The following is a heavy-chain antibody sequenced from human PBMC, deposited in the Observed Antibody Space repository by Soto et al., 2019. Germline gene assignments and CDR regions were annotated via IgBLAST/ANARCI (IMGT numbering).Heavy chain of an antibody. CDR1: GFTFSNDA. J-gene: IGHJ4*02. CDR2: LSGSGGNT. Sequence: HPGGSLRLSCAASGFTFSNDAMSWVRQAPGKGLEWVSALSGSGGNTYYAGSVKGRFTISRDNSKNTLYLQMNSLRAEDTAVYYCAKFRKPTTGRGHIDYWGRGTLVTVSS. CDR3: AKFRKPTTGRGHIDY. V-gene: IGHV3-23*01. D-gene: IGHD1-1*01.